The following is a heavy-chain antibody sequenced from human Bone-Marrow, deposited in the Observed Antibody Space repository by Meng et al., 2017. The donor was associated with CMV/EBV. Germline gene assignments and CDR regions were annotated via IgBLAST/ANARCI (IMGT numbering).Heavy chain of an antibody. Sequence: ESLKISCTVSGGSISSSSYYWGWIRQPPGKGLEWIGSIYYSGSTYYNPSLKSRVTISVDTSKNQFSLKLSSVTAADTAVYYCALSGGYSSGRLGYYFDYWGQGTLVTVSS. D-gene: IGHD3-22*01. CDR2: IYYSGST. CDR3: ALSGGYSSGRLGYYFDY. CDR1: GGSISSSSYY. V-gene: IGHV4-39*07. J-gene: IGHJ4*02.